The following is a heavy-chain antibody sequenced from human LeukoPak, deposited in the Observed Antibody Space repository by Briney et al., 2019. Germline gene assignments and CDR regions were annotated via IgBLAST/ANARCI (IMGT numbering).Heavy chain of an antibody. CDR1: GGSISSGSYY. Sequence: PSETLSLTCTVSGGSISSGSYYWSWIRQPAGKGLEWIGRIYTSGSTNYNPSLKSRVTISVDTSKNQFSLKLSSVTAADTAVYYCARVSRYEAFDIWGQGTMVTVSS. CDR3: ARVSRYEAFDI. V-gene: IGHV4-61*02. CDR2: IYTSGST. J-gene: IGHJ3*02.